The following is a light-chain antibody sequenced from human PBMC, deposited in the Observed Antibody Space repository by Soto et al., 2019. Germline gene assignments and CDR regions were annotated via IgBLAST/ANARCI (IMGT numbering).Light chain of an antibody. CDR2: GAS. V-gene: IGKV1-39*01. Sequence: DIQMTQSPSSLCASVGDRVTITSRASQNIRDYLHWYQQKPGKPPKILIYGASNLQSGAPSRFSGGGYGSYRTLIIITRQPEDFTSYHCQQTYISPPTFGGETKVQIK. J-gene: IGKJ4*01. CDR3: QQTYISPPT. CDR1: QNIRDY.